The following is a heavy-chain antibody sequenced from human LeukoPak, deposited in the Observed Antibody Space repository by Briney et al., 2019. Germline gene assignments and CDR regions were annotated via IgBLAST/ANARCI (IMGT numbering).Heavy chain of an antibody. V-gene: IGHV4-61*01. CDR2: IYYSGST. CDR1: GGSVSSGSYY. CDR3: ARERDYGGNSYYFDY. J-gene: IGHJ4*02. Sequence: SETLSLTCTVSGGSVSSGSYYWSWIRQPPGKGLEWIGYIYYSGSTNYNPSLKSRATISVDTSKNQFSLKLSSVTAADTAVYYCARERDYGGNSYYFDYWGQGTLVTVSS. D-gene: IGHD4-23*01.